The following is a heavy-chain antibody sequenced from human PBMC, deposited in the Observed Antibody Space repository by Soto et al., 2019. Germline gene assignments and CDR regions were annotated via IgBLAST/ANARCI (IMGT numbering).Heavy chain of an antibody. D-gene: IGHD3-3*01. J-gene: IGHJ3*02. CDR1: GSXFTSYW. Sequence: PGESLKISCKGSGSXFTSYWIGWVRQMPGKGLEWMGIIYPGDSDTRYSPSFQGQVTISADKSISTAYLQWSSLKASDTAMYYCARLSAYYDFWSGYYRAFDIWGQGTMVTVSS. CDR3: ARLSAYYDFWSGYYRAFDI. V-gene: IGHV5-51*01. CDR2: IYPGDSDT.